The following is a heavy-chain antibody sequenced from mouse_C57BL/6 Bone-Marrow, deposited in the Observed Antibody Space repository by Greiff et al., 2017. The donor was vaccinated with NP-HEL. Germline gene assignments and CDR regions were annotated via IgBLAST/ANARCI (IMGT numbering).Heavy chain of an antibody. CDR2: INPNNGGT. Sequence: VQLQQSGPELVKPGASVKMSCKASGYTFTDYNMHWVKQSHGKSLEWIGYINPNNGGTSYNQKFKGKATLTVNKSSSTAYMELRSLTSEDSAVYYCARRGPRGKLGFAYWGQGTLVTVSA. CDR3: ARRGPRGKLGFAY. CDR1: GYTFTDYN. D-gene: IGHD4-1*01. J-gene: IGHJ3*01. V-gene: IGHV1-22*01.